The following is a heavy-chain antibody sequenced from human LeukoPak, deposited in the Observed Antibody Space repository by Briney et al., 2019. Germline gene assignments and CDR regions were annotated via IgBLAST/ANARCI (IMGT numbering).Heavy chain of an antibody. CDR3: ARESEYYDFWSGYYNSAFDI. CDR1: GFTFSIYW. V-gene: IGHV3-74*01. CDR2: INSDGSST. Sequence: PGGSLRLSCAASGFTFSIYWMHWVRQAPGKGLVWVSRINSDGSSTSYADSVKGRFTISRDNAKNTLYLQMNSLRAEDTAVYYCARESEYYDFWSGYYNSAFDIWGQGTMVTVSS. J-gene: IGHJ3*02. D-gene: IGHD3-3*01.